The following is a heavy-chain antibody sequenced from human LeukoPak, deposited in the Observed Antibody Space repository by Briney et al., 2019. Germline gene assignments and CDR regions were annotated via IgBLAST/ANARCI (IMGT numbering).Heavy chain of an antibody. CDR3: ATDPGETVPAAKGPRGDYCYGMDV. D-gene: IGHD2-2*01. Sequence: ASVKVSCKVSGYTLTELSMHWVRQAPGKGLEWMGGFDPEDGETIYAQKFQGRVTMTEDTSTDTAYMELNSLRSDDTAVYYCATDPGETVPAAKGPRGDYCYGMDVWGQGTTVTVSS. CDR1: GYTLTELS. J-gene: IGHJ6*02. V-gene: IGHV1-24*01. CDR2: FDPEDGET.